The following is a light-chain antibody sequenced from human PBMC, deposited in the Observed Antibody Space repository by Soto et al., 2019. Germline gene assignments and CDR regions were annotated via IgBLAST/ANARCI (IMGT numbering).Light chain of an antibody. V-gene: IGLV4-69*01. CDR2: LNSDGSH. Sequence: QPVLTQSPSASASLGASVKLTCTLSSGHNSYAIAWHQQQPEKGPRYLMKLNSDGSHSKGDGIPDRFSGSSSGAERYLTISSLQSEDEADYYCQTWGTGIQVFGTATKVTVL. CDR1: SGHNSYA. J-gene: IGLJ1*01. CDR3: QTWGTGIQV.